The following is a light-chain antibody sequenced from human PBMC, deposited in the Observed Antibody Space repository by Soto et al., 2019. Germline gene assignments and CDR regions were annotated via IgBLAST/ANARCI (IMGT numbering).Light chain of an antibody. CDR3: CSYARRSVYV. Sequence: QSVLAQPASVSGSPGQSITISCTGTSSDVGSYNLVSWYQHHPGKAPKLMIYEVSKRPSGVSNRFSGSKSGNTASLTISGLQAEDEGDYSCCSYARRSVYVLGTGTKVTVL. CDR2: EVS. V-gene: IGLV2-23*02. CDR1: SSDVGSYNL. J-gene: IGLJ1*01.